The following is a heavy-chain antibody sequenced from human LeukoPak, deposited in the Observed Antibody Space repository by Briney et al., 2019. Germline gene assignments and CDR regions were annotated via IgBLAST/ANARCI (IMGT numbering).Heavy chain of an antibody. Sequence: GGSLRLSCAASGFTFNSYAMSWIRQAPGKGLEWVSYITSSSYTNYADSVKGRFTISRDNAKKSLYLQMNSLRAEDTAVYYCARRSWYGLYFDYWGQGTLVTVSS. CDR1: GFTFNSYA. CDR2: ITSSSYT. CDR3: ARRSWYGLYFDY. J-gene: IGHJ4*02. D-gene: IGHD6-13*01. V-gene: IGHV3-11*03.